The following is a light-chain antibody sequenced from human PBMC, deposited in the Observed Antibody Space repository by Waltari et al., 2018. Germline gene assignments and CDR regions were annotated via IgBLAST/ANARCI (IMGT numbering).Light chain of an antibody. J-gene: IGKJ3*01. V-gene: IGKV4-1*01. Sequence: DIVMTQSPDSLAVSLGERATINCKSSQSVLYSSNNKNDLAWYQQKPGQPPKVLIYWASTRESGVPDRFSGSGSGTDFTLTISSLQAEDVAVYYCQQYYSTPFTFGPGTKVDIK. CDR1: QSVLYSSNNKND. CDR3: QQYYSTPFT. CDR2: WAS.